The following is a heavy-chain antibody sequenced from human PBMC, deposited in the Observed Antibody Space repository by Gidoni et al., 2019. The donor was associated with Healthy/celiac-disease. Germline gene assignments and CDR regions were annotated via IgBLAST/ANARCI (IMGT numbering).Heavy chain of an antibody. Sequence: QVQLQESGPGLVKPSETLSLTCTVSGGSISSYYWSWIRQPPGKGLEWIGYIYYSGSTNYNPSLKSRVTISVDTSKNQFSLKLSSVTAADTAVYYCAREIVGATNYYYYGMDVWGQGTTVTVSS. CDR2: IYYSGST. V-gene: IGHV4-59*01. CDR3: AREIVGATNYYYYGMDV. CDR1: GGSISSYY. D-gene: IGHD1-26*01. J-gene: IGHJ6*02.